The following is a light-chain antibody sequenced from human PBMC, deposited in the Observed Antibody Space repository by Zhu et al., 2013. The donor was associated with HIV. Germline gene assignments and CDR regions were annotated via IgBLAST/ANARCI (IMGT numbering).Light chain of an antibody. CDR3: EAWDDSLNGPV. Sequence: QSVLTQPPSVSGAPGQRVTISCTGSSSNIGAGFDVHWYQQFPGTAPKLLIYVNNDRPSGVPDRFSGSKSGTSASLAISGLQSEDEADYYCEAWDDSLNGPVFGGGTKLTVL. CDR1: SSNIGAGFD. V-gene: IGLV1-40*01. J-gene: IGLJ3*02. CDR2: VNN.